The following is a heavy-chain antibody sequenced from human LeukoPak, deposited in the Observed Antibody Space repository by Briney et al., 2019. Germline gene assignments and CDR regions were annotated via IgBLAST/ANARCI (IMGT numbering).Heavy chain of an antibody. CDR1: GGSISSYY. CDR3: ARGAAMVTRYYFDY. Sequence: SETLSLTCTVSGGSISSYYWSWIRQPPGKGLEWIGYIYYSGGTNYNPSLKSRVTISVDTSKNQFSLKLSSVTAADTAVYYCARGAAMVTRYYFDYWGQGTLVTVSS. D-gene: IGHD5-18*01. CDR2: IYYSGGT. V-gene: IGHV4-59*01. J-gene: IGHJ4*02.